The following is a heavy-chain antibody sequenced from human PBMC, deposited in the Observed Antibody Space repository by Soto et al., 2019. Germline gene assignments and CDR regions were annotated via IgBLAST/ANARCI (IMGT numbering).Heavy chain of an antibody. V-gene: IGHV4-31*03. CDR3: VGLIEGSTSRQQEGTYYFDY. D-gene: IGHD2-2*01. CDR1: GGSISSGGYY. J-gene: IGHJ4*02. Sequence: SETLSLTCTVSGGSISSGGYYWSWIRQHPGKGLEWIGYIYYSGSTYYNPSLKSRVTISVDTSKNQFSLKLSSVTAADTAVYYCVGLIEGSTSRQQEGTYYFDYWGQGTLVTVSS. CDR2: IYYSGST.